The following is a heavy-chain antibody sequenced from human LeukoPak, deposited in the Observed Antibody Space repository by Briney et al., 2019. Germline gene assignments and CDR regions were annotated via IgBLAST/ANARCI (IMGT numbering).Heavy chain of an antibody. Sequence: SETLSLTCTVSGGSISSGGYYWSWIRQPPGKGLEWIGEINHSGSTNYNPSLKSRVTISVDTSKNQFSLKLSSVTAADTAVYYCARGQSRDGYTREFDFDYWGQGTLVTVSS. CDR2: INHSGST. D-gene: IGHD5-24*01. CDR3: ARGQSRDGYTREFDFDY. V-gene: IGHV4-39*07. J-gene: IGHJ4*02. CDR1: GGSISSGGYY.